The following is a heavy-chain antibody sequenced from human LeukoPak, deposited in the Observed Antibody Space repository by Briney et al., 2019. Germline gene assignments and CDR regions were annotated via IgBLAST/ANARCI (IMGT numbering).Heavy chain of an antibody. CDR2: INHSGST. CDR1: GGSINSSSYY. CDR3: ARESTVTNWFDP. Sequence: SETLSLTCTVSGGSINSSSYYWGWVRQSPGKGLEWIGEINHSGSTNYNPSLKSRVTISVDTSKNQFSLKLSSVTAADTAVYYCARESTVTNWFDPWGQGTLVTVSS. D-gene: IGHD4-17*01. V-gene: IGHV4-39*07. J-gene: IGHJ5*02.